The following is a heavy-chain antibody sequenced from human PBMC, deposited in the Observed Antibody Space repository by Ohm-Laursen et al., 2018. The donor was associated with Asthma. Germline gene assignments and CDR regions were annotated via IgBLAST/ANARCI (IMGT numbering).Heavy chain of an antibody. CDR1: GFIVSTKF. J-gene: IGHJ3*02. Sequence: SLRLSCAASGFIVSTKFMIWVRQAPGKGLDWVSVIFGSTGTNYADSVKGRFTISRDNSKDTLYLQMNSLRADDTAVYYCAKDWGVPHYAFDIWGQGSLVTVSS. D-gene: IGHD3-16*01. V-gene: IGHV3-66*03. CDR2: IFGSTGT. CDR3: AKDWGVPHYAFDI.